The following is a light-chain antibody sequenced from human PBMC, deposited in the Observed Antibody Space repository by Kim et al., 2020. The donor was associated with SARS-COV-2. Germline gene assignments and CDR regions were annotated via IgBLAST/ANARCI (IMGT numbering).Light chain of an antibody. CDR2: GAS. J-gene: IGKJ4*01. CDR3: QQYITTPLT. CDR1: HRVSSNY. V-gene: IGKV3-20*01. Sequence: SPGDRATLSCRASHRVSSNYLAWYQQKPGQAPRLLIYGASSRVAGIPDRFSGSGSGTDFTLTISRLGPEDFAVYYCQQYITTPLTFGGGTKVDIK.